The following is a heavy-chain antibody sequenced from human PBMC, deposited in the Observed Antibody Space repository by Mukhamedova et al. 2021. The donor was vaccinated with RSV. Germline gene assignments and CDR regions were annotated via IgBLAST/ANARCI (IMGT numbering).Heavy chain of an antibody. D-gene: IGHD1-26*01. J-gene: IGHJ4*02. CDR3: ARASIMATSQFDY. Sequence: AEYMGGRFTISRDNSKNTLYLQMNSLRAEDTAVYYCARASIMATSQFDYWGQGTLVTVSS. V-gene: IGHV3-30*01.